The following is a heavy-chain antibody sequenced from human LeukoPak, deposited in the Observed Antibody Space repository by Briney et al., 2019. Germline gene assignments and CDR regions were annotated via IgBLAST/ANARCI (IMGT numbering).Heavy chain of an antibody. D-gene: IGHD2-2*02. V-gene: IGHV1-69*01. CDR3: ASHTAGYCSSTSCYTGGEYNWFDP. CDR2: IIPIFGTA. Sequence: SVKVSCKASGGTFSSYAISWVRQAPGQGLEWMGGIIPIFGTANYAQKFQGRVTITADESMSTAYMELSSLRSEDTAVYYCASHTAGYCSSTSCYTGGEYNWFDPWGQGTLVTVSS. J-gene: IGHJ5*02. CDR1: GGTFSSYA.